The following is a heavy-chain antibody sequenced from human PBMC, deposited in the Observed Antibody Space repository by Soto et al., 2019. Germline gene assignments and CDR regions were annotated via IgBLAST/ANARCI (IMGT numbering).Heavy chain of an antibody. D-gene: IGHD3-16*01. V-gene: IGHV3-49*04. CDR1: GFTFGDYA. Sequence: GSLRLSCTTSGFTFGDYALSWVRQAPGKGLEWVGFIRRNAYGGTTDYAASVKGRFTISRDDSKSIAYLQMNSLRTEDTALYYCTRASSLDFDFWGQGTLVTVSS. CDR2: IRRNAYGGTT. J-gene: IGHJ4*02. CDR3: TRASSLDFDF.